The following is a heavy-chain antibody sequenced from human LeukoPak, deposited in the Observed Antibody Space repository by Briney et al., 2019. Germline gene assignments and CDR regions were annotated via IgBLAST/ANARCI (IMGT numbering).Heavy chain of an antibody. V-gene: IGHV3-9*01. J-gene: IGHJ2*01. CDR3: AKDRRIAARPFWYFDL. CDR1: GFTFDDYA. CDR2: ISWNSGSI. D-gene: IGHD6-13*01. Sequence: GGSLRLSCAASGFTFDDYAMHWVRQAPGKGLEWVSGISWNSGSIGYADSVKGRFTISRDNSKNTLYLQMNSLRAEDTAVYYCAKDRRIAARPFWYFDLWGRGTLVTVSS.